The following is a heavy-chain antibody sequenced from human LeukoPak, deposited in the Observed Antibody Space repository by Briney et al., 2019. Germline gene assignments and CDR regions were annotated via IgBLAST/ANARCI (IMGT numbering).Heavy chain of an antibody. Sequence: GGSLRLSCTASGVTFGDYPTTWARQAPGKGLEWVGSIRNKADSGTTEYVASVKGRFTITRDDSKSIAYLQMNSLKTEDTAIYFCTWGXGSGPVYWGQGTLVTVSS. D-gene: IGHD3-10*01. V-gene: IGHV3-49*04. J-gene: IGHJ4*02. CDR3: TWGXGSGPVY. CDR1: GVTFGDYP. CDR2: IRNKADSGTT.